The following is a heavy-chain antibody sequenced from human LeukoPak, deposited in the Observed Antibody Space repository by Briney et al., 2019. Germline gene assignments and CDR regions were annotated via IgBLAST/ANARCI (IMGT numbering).Heavy chain of an antibody. CDR2: INWNGGST. V-gene: IGHV3-20*04. J-gene: IGHJ4*02. D-gene: IGHD6-13*01. Sequence: GGSLRLSCAASGFTFDDYGMSWVRQAPGKGLESVSGINWNGGSTGYADSVKGRFTISRDNAKNSLYLQMNSLRAEDTALYYCARGLAAADTAYWGQGTLVTVSS. CDR1: GFTFDDYG. CDR3: ARGLAAADTAY.